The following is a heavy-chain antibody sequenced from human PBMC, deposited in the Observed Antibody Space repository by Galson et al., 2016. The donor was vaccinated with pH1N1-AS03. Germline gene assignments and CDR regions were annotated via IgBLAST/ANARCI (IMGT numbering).Heavy chain of an antibody. V-gene: IGHV1-18*01. Sequence: SVKVSCTASGYTFVNYGISWVRRAPGQGLEWMGWISGYDGHTGYAQKFQGRVTMTTDTSTNTAYMELRSLTSDDTAVYYCARDESGYMYWGQGTLVTVSS. D-gene: IGHD3-3*01. CDR3: ARDESGYMY. CDR2: ISGYDGHT. J-gene: IGHJ4*02. CDR1: GYTFVNYG.